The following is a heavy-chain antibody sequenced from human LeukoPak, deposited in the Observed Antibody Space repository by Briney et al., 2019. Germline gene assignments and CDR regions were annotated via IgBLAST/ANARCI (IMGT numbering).Heavy chain of an antibody. V-gene: IGHV3-33*01. CDR1: GFIFSSYG. Sequence: GGSLRLSCAASGFIFSSYGMHWVRQAPGKGLEWVAVIWYDGSNKYYADSVKGRFTISRDNSKNTLYLQMNSLRAEDTAVYYCARRYCSSTSCYFSNWFNPWGQGTLVSVSS. CDR2: IWYDGSNK. D-gene: IGHD2-2*01. CDR3: ARRYCSSTSCYFSNWFNP. J-gene: IGHJ5*02.